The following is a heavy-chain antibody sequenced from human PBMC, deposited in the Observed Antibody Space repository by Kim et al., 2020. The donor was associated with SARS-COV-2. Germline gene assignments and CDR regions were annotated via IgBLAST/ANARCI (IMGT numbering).Heavy chain of an antibody. CDR2: IYYSGST. CDR1: GGSISSGGYY. V-gene: IGHV4-31*03. CDR3: ARAYLTMIVVVGAFDI. D-gene: IGHD3-22*01. Sequence: SETLSLTCTVSGGSISSGGYYWSWIRQHPGKGLEWIGYIYYSGSTYYNPSLKSRVTISVDTSKNQFSLKLSSVTAADTAVYYCARAYLTMIVVVGAFDIWGQGTMVTVSS. J-gene: IGHJ3*02.